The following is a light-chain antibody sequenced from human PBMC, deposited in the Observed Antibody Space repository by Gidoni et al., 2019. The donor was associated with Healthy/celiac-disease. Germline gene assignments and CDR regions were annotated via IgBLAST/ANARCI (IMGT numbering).Light chain of an antibody. V-gene: IGLV2-14*01. CDR1: SSDVGGYNY. J-gene: IGLJ3*02. CDR3: SSYTSSSTPLWV. CDR2: DVS. Sequence: QSALTQPASVSGSPGQSIPISCTGTSSDVGGYNYVSWYQQHPGKAPKLMIYDVSNRPSGVSNRFSGSKSGNTASLTISGLQAEDEADYYCSSYTSSSTPLWVFGGGTKLTVL.